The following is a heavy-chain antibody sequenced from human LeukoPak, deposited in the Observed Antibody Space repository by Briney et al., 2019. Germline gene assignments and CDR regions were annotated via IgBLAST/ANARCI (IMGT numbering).Heavy chain of an antibody. Sequence: SETLSLTCTVSGGSISSYYWSWIRQPPGKGLEWIGYIYYSGSTNYNPSLKSRVTISVDTSKNQFSLKLSSVTAADMAVYYCARPHYDILTGYPTWFDPWGQGTLVTVSS. J-gene: IGHJ5*02. D-gene: IGHD3-9*01. CDR3: ARPHYDILTGYPTWFDP. CDR1: GGSISSYY. CDR2: IYYSGST. V-gene: IGHV4-59*01.